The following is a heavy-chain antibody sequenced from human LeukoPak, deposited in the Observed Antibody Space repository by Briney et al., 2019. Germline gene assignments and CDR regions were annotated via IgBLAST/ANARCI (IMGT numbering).Heavy chain of an antibody. D-gene: IGHD5-24*01. CDR2: ISPYNENT. CDR3: ARPRRDAYNPLYYYYYAMDV. V-gene: IGHV1-18*01. J-gene: IGHJ6*02. CDR1: GFTFTSYG. Sequence: GASVKVSCKASGFTFTSYGISWVRQAPGQGLEWMGWISPYNENTSYAQKLQGRVTMTTDTSTSTAYMELRSLRAEDTAVYYCARPRRDAYNPLYYYYYAMDVWGQGTTVTVSS.